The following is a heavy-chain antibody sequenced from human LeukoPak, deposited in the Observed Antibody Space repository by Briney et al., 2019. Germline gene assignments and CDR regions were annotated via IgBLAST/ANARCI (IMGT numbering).Heavy chain of an antibody. D-gene: IGHD3-3*01. Sequence: SETLSLTCTVFNASISTYYWNWIRQPPGKGLEWIGYISSSGNTNYNPSLKSRLSISVDTSKNQFSLRLTSVTAADTAVYYCARVLTIFGVVISYGTLDLGGQGTVVTVSS. V-gene: IGHV4-59*01. CDR3: ARVLTIFGVVISYGTLDL. CDR1: NASISTYY. CDR2: ISSSGNT. J-gene: IGHJ3*01.